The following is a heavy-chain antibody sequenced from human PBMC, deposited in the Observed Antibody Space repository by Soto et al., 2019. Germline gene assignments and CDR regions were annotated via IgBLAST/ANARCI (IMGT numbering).Heavy chain of an antibody. CDR2: IHPRGDF. CDR1: GDSISSNNW. J-gene: IGHJ4*02. D-gene: IGHD2-2*01. Sequence: QVQLQVSGPGLVKPSGTLSLTCTVSGDSISSNNWWNWVRQTPGKGLDWIGEIHPRGDFNYHPSLESRVTLSVDKSKNQVSLRLTSPTAADTAVYFCARVRAGCSRTSCYLEDWGRGTLVTVSS. CDR3: ARVRAGCSRTSCYLED. V-gene: IGHV4-4*02.